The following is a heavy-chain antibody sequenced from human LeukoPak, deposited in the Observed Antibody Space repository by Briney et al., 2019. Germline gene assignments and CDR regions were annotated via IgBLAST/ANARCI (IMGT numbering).Heavy chain of an antibody. V-gene: IGHV1-2*02. Sequence: GASVKVSCKASAYTFSGYYMHWVRQAPGQGLEWMGCINPKSGVTNYAQKFQGRVTMTRDTSINTTFMELSRLRADDTAVYYCERRIAVAGSPVYYFDYWGQGTLVTVSS. J-gene: IGHJ4*02. D-gene: IGHD6-19*01. CDR3: ERRIAVAGSPVYYFDY. CDR2: INPKSGVT. CDR1: AYTFSGYY.